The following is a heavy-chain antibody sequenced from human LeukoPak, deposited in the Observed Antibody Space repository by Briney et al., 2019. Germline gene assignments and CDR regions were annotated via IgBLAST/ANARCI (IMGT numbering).Heavy chain of an antibody. D-gene: IGHD3-10*01. CDR1: GGSISSSSYY. Sequence: SETLSLTCIVSGGSISSSSYYWGWIRQPPGKGLEWIGSIYYSGSTHYNPSLKSRVTISVDMSKNQFSLKLSSVTAADTAVYYCARDHNQYYYGSGVSGGWFDPWGQGTLVTVSS. J-gene: IGHJ5*02. CDR2: IYYSGST. V-gene: IGHV4-39*07. CDR3: ARDHNQYYYGSGVSGGWFDP.